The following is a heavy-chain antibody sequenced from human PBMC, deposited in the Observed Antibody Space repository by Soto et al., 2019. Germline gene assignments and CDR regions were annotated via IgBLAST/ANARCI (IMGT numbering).Heavy chain of an antibody. D-gene: IGHD4-17*01. J-gene: IGHJ6*02. Sequence: EVQLLVSGGGLVQPGGSLRLSYAASGFTFSSYAMSWVRQAPGKGLEWVSGISGGGGSTYYADSVKGRFTISRDNSKNTLFLQMNSLRAEDTAVYYCAKNRTTVDYHYGMDVWGQGTTVTVSS. CDR3: AKNRTTVDYHYGMDV. CDR2: ISGGGGST. CDR1: GFTFSSYA. V-gene: IGHV3-23*01.